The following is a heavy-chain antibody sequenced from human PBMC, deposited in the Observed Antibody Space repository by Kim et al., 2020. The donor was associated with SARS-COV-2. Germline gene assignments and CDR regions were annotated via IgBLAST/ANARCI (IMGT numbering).Heavy chain of an antibody. CDR1: GFTFSSYW. CDR3: AREVRVATTVTTFSYYYYYYGMDV. J-gene: IGHJ6*02. CDR2: IKQDGSEK. Sequence: GGSLRLSCAASGFTFSSYWMSWVRQAPGKGLEWVANIKQDGSEKYYVDSVKGRFTISRDNAKNSLYLQMNSLRAEDTAVYYCAREVRVATTVTTFSYYYYYYGMDVWGQGTTVTVSS. D-gene: IGHD4-17*01. V-gene: IGHV3-7*01.